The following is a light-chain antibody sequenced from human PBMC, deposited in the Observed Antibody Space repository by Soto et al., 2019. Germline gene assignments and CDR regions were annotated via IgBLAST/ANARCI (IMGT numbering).Light chain of an antibody. J-gene: IGKJ2*01. CDR3: MQATQSYT. Sequence: DIVLTQTLLSSPVTLGQPASISCRSSQSLVHIDGNTYFNLLQQRPGQPPRLLIYKISNRFPGVPDRFSGSGAGTDFTLKISRVEAEDVGVYYCMQATQSYTFGQGTRLEMK. CDR2: KIS. CDR1: QSLVHIDGNTY. V-gene: IGKV2-24*01.